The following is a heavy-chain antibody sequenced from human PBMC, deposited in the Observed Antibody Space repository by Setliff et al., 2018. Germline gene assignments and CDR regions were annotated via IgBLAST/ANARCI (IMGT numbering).Heavy chain of an antibody. V-gene: IGHV4-59*08. Sequence: SETLSLTCTVSDGSLSTYYWSWIRQPPGKGLEFIGYVYYSGTANYSPSLRSRLTISVDTSKNQFSLNLTSVTAADTAVYYCARASSGWYSAYYYYMDVWGKGTPVTVSS. CDR3: ARASSGWYSAYYYYMDV. CDR1: DGSLSTYY. CDR2: VYYSGTA. D-gene: IGHD6-19*01. J-gene: IGHJ6*03.